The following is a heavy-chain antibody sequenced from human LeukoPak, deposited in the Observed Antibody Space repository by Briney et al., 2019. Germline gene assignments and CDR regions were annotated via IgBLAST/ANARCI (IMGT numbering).Heavy chain of an antibody. Sequence: PSETLSLTCSVSGVSISSSFYYFGWIRQPPGKGLEWIGSIYYSGSTYYNASLKSRVTISLDTSRNQVSLKLNSVTATDTAVYYCAKSGGYGLIDHWGQGTLVSVSS. J-gene: IGHJ4*01. CDR3: AKSGGYGLIDH. V-gene: IGHV4-39*01. CDR2: IYYSGST. D-gene: IGHD1-26*01. CDR1: GVSISSSFYY.